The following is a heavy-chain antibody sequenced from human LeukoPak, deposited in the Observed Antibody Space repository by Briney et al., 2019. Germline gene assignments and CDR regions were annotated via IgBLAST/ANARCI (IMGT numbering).Heavy chain of an antibody. CDR2: IYTSGST. J-gene: IGHJ6*02. CDR1: GGSISSGGYY. D-gene: IGHD3-3*01. V-gene: IGHV4-61*02. Sequence: SETLSLTCAVSGGSISSGGYYWSWIRQPAGKGLEWIGRIYTSGSTNYNPSLKSRVTMSVDTSKNQFSLKLSSVTAADTAVYYCARDSWSGYFPYYYYYGMDVWGQGTTVTVSS. CDR3: ARDSWSGYFPYYYYYGMDV.